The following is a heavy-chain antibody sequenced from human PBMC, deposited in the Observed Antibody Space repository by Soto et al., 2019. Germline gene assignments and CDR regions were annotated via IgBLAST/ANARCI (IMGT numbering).Heavy chain of an antibody. CDR3: AKAQTYYGYSHYFDY. D-gene: IGHD4-17*01. CDR1: GFTLGDYA. J-gene: IGHJ4*02. V-gene: IGHV3-9*01. Sequence: EVQLVESGGGLVQPGRSLRLSCAASGFTLGDYAMHWVRQAPGKGLEWVSGISWNSGSIGYADSVKGRFTISRDNAKNSLYLQMNSLRAEDTALYYCAKAQTYYGYSHYFDYWGQGTLVTVSS. CDR2: ISWNSGSI.